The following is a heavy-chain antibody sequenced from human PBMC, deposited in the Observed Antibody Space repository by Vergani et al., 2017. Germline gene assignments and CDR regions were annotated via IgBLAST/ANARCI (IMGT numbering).Heavy chain of an antibody. CDR3: ASRDITIFGVVIIRGYYYYGMDV. J-gene: IGHJ6*02. CDR1: GGTFSSYA. CDR2: IIPIFGTA. D-gene: IGHD3-3*01. Sequence: VQLVQSGAEVRKPGSSVKVSCKASGGTFSSYAISWVRQAPGRGLEWMGGIIPIFGTANYAQKFQGRVTITADESTSTAYMELSSLRSEDTAVYYCASRDITIFGVVIIRGYYYYGMDVWGQGTTVTVSS. V-gene: IGHV1-69*12.